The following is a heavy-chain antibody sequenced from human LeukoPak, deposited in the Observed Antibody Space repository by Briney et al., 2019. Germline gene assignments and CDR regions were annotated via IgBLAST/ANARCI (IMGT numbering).Heavy chain of an antibody. J-gene: IGHJ6*02. V-gene: IGHV3-33*01. CDR3: AREGGGIVVVPAARPLTDYYYYGMDV. CDR1: GFTFSSYG. Sequence: GGSLRLSCAASGFTFSSYGMHWVRRAPGKGLEWVAVIWYDGSNKYYADSVKGRFTISRDNSKNTLYLQMNSLRAEDTAVYYCAREGGGIVVVPAARPLTDYYYYGMDVWGQGTTVTVSS. CDR2: IWYDGSNK. D-gene: IGHD2-2*02.